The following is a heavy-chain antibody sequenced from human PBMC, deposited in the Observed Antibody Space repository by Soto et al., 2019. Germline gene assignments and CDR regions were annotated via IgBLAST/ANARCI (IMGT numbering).Heavy chain of an antibody. J-gene: IGHJ3*02. V-gene: IGHV1-69*02. D-gene: IGHD4-17*01. CDR1: GGTFSSYT. CDR3: AVRYIDYGDAFDI. Sequence: QVQLVQSGAEVKKPGSSVKVSCKASGGTFSSYTISWVRQAPGQGLEWMGRIIPILGIANYAQKFQGRVTITADKSTSTAYMELSSLRSEDTAVYYCAVRYIDYGDAFDIWGQGTMVTVSS. CDR2: IIPILGIA.